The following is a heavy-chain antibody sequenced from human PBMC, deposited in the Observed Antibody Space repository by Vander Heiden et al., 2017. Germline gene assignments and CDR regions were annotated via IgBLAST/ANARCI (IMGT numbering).Heavy chain of an antibody. V-gene: IGHV3-9*01. CDR1: GFTFDDYA. D-gene: IGHD2-15*01. CDR3: AKESHRGGLED. Sequence: EVQLVESGGGLVQPGRSLRLSCAASGFTFDDYAMHWVRQAPGKGLEWVSGISWNSGSIGEADSVKGRFTISRDNAKNSLYLKMNSMSDEDTAFYYCAKESHRGGLEDWDQGNLVTVS. CDR2: ISWNSGSI. J-gene: IGHJ4*02.